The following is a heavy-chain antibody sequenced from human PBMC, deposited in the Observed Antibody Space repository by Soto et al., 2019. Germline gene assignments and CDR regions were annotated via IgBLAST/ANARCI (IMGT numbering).Heavy chain of an antibody. V-gene: IGHV3-74*01. J-gene: IGHJ4*02. Sequence: GGSLRLSCAASGFTFSRYWMHWVRQAPGKGLVWVSRIKSDGSSTSYADSVKGRFTISRDNAKNTVYLQMNRLRAEDTAVYYCANLGNDYWGQGTLVTVSS. CDR2: IKSDGSST. CDR3: ANLGNDY. CDR1: GFTFSRYW.